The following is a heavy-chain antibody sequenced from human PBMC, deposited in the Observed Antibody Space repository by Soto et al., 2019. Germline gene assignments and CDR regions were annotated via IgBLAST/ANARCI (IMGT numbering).Heavy chain of an antibody. CDR3: ARGRGYCGGTNCYLDY. CDR1: GFTFSSYS. V-gene: IGHV3-48*02. CDR2: ISSSGSTI. D-gene: IGHD2-21*01. Sequence: GGSLRLSCAASGFTFSSYSMNLVRQAPGKGLEWVSYISSSGSTIYYADSVKGRFTISRDNAKNSLYLQMNSLRDDDTAVYYCARGRGYCGGTNCYLDYWGQGALVTVSS. J-gene: IGHJ4*02.